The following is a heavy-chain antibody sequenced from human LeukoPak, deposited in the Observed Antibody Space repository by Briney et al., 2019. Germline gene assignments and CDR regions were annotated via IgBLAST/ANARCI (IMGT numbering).Heavy chain of an antibody. D-gene: IGHD4-17*01. CDR1: GFTVSSNY. CDR2: IYHSGST. J-gene: IGHJ5*02. V-gene: IGHV4-30-2*01. Sequence: LRLSCAASGFTVSSNYMSWVRQPPGKGLEWIGYIYHSGSTYYNPSLKSRVTISVDRSKNQFSLKLSSVTAADTAVYYCARCYGDYERWFDPWGQGTLVTVSS. CDR3: ARCYGDYERWFDP.